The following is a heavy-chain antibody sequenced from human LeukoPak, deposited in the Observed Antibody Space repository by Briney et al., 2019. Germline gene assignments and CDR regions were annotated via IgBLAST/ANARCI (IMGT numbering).Heavy chain of an antibody. D-gene: IGHD3-9*01. CDR1: GVSISTSRYY. Sequence: KPSETLSLTCTVSGVSISTSRYYWSWIRQPAGKGLEWIGRIYTSGSTNYNPSLKSRVTMSVDTSKNQFSLKLSSVTAADTAVYYCARGRPEYDILTGYFLGYFDYWGQGTLVTVSS. J-gene: IGHJ4*02. CDR3: ARGRPEYDILTGYFLGYFDY. CDR2: IYTSGST. V-gene: IGHV4-61*02.